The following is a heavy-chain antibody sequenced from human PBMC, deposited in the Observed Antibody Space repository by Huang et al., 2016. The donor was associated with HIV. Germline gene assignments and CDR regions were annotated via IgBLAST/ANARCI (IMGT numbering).Heavy chain of an antibody. Sequence: EVQLLESGGGLVQPGGSLRLSCAASGFTFNSYAMSWVRQAAGKGLVWGSAISGRGGNTYYADSVKCRFTISRDNSKNTLFLQMSGLRAEDTAVYYCSRDDFWSGYSDYYGLDVWGQVTTVTVSS. V-gene: IGHV3-23*01. CDR3: SRDDFWSGYSDYYGLDV. CDR2: ISGRGGNT. J-gene: IGHJ6*02. D-gene: IGHD3-3*01. CDR1: GFTFNSYA.